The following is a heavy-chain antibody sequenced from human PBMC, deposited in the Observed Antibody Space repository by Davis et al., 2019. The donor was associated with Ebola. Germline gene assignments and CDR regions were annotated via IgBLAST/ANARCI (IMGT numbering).Heavy chain of an antibody. J-gene: IGHJ6*02. CDR1: EFTFSTYW. Sequence: GGSLRLSCAASEFTFSTYWMRWVRQAPGKGLEWVAHIKQDGSETHYVDSVKGRFSISRDNSKSSLYLQMNSLRAEDSAVYYCARDLVGFGYSYAGNYYYGMDLWGHGTTVTVSS. D-gene: IGHD5-24*01. CDR2: IKQDGSET. CDR3: ARDLVGFGYSYAGNYYYGMDL. V-gene: IGHV3-7*03.